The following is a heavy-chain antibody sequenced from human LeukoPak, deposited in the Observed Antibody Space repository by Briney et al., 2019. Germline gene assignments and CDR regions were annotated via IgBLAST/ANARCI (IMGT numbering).Heavy chain of an antibody. V-gene: IGHV3-11*04. D-gene: IGHD1-7*01. Sequence: GGSLRLSCAASGLTFSDYYMTWLRQAPGKGLEWLSHIKGNGLTTYYADSVKGRFTISRDNARNSLFLQMNSLRADDTAIYYCAKTGTTMSRNWYFDLWGRGTLVTVSS. CDR3: AKTGTTMSRNWYFDL. J-gene: IGHJ2*01. CDR2: IKGNGLTT. CDR1: GLTFSDYY.